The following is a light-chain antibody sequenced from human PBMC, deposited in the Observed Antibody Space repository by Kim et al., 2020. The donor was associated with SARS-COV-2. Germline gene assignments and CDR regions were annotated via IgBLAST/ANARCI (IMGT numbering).Light chain of an antibody. V-gene: IGLV6-57*03. CDR1: SGSIASNY. J-gene: IGLJ3*02. CDR2: EDN. Sequence: KTVTISCTRSSGSIASNYVQWYQQRPGSAPTTVISEDNQRPSGVPDRFSGSIDTSSNSASLTISGLKTEDEADYYCLSYDSSNQGVFGGGTQLTVL. CDR3: LSYDSSNQGV.